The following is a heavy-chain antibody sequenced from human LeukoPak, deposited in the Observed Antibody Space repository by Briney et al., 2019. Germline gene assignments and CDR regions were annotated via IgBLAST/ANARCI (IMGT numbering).Heavy chain of an antibody. CDR2: IYPADSDA. J-gene: IGHJ4*02. D-gene: IGHD6-19*01. V-gene: IGHV5-51*01. CDR3: AKKYTSGWPN. CDR1: GYSFTTYW. Sequence: GESLKISCKTSGYSFTTYWIGWVRQMPGKGLEWMGIIYPADSDATYSPSFQGQVTISADKSISTAYLQWSSLKASDTAMYYCAKKYTSGWPNWGQGTLVTVSS.